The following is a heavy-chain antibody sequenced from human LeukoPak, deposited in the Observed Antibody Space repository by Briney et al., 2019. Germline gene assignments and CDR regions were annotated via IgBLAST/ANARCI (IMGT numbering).Heavy chain of an antibody. CDR1: GLTVSSNY. CDR3: ARERVENQQLVGGNY. CDR2: IYSGGST. J-gene: IGHJ4*02. V-gene: IGHV3-66*01. Sequence: GGSLRLSCAASGLTVSSNYMSWVRQAPGKGLEWVSVIYSGGSTYYADSVKGRFTISRDNSKNTLYLQMNSLRAENTAVYYCARERVENQQLVGGNYWGQGTLVTVSS. D-gene: IGHD6-6*01.